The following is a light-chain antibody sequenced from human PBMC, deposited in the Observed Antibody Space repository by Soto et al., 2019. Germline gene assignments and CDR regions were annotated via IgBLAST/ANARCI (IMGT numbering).Light chain of an antibody. J-gene: IGKJ1*01. CDR2: AAS. V-gene: IGKV1-39*01. CDR1: QSISSY. Sequence: DIQMTQSPSSLSASVGDRVTITCRASQSISSYLNWYQQKPGKAPKLLIYAASSLQSGVPSRFSGSGSGTDFTLTISSLQPEDFATYYCQHYNNWPRTFGQGTKVDIK. CDR3: QHYNNWPRT.